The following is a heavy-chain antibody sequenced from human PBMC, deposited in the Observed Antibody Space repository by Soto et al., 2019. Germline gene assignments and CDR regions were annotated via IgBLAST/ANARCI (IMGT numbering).Heavy chain of an antibody. J-gene: IGHJ5*02. V-gene: IGHV1-2*02. CDR3: ARNRVGKVAAAGTGRWFDP. Sequence: ASVKVSCKASGYTFTGYYMHWVRQAPGQGLEWMGWINPNSGGTNYAQKFQGRVTMTRGTSISTAYMELSRLRSDDTAVYYCARNRVGKVAAAGTGRWFDPWGQGTLVTVSX. CDR2: INPNSGGT. D-gene: IGHD6-13*01. CDR1: GYTFTGYY.